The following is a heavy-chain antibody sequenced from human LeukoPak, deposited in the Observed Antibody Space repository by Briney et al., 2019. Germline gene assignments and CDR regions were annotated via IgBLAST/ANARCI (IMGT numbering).Heavy chain of an antibody. D-gene: IGHD4-17*01. V-gene: IGHV3-53*01. CDR2: IYSGGST. CDR1: GFTFSDYY. Sequence: GGSLRLSCAASGFTFSDYYMSWIRQAPGKGLEWVSVIYSGGSTYYADSVKGRFTISRDNSRNTLYLQMNSLRAEDTAVYYCASSTTVTTYFDYWGQGTLVTVSS. J-gene: IGHJ4*02. CDR3: ASSTTVTTYFDY.